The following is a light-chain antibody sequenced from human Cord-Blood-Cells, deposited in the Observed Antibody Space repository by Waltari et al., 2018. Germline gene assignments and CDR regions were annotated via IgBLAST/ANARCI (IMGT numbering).Light chain of an antibody. V-gene: IGLV2-14*01. Sequence: QSALTQPASVSGSPGQSITISCTGTSSDVGGYNYVAWYQQHPGKAPKLMIYDVSKRPSGVSHRFCGSKSGNTASLTISGLQAEDEADYYCSSYTSSSWVFGGGTKLTVL. J-gene: IGLJ3*02. CDR2: DVS. CDR3: SSYTSSSWV. CDR1: SSDVGGYNY.